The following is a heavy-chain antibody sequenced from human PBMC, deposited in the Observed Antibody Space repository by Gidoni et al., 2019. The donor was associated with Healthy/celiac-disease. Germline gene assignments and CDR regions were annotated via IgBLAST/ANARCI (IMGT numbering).Heavy chain of an antibody. J-gene: IGHJ4*02. D-gene: IGHD3-9*01. CDR1: GGSISRGGYY. CDR2: IYYSRST. CDR3: ARARGLRYFDWLKDYFDY. Sequence: QLQLQQSSPGLVTPSQTLSLTCPVPGGSISRGGYYWSWIRQHPGNGLDWIGYIYYSRSTYYNPSLKSRVTISVDTSKNQFSLKLSSVTAADTAVYYCARARGLRYFDWLKDYFDYWGQGTLVTVSS. V-gene: IGHV4-31*03.